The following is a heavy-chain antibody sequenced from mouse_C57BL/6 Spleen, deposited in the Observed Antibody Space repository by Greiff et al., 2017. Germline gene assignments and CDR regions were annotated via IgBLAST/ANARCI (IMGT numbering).Heavy chain of an antibody. J-gene: IGHJ2*01. V-gene: IGHV5-4*01. CDR2: ISDGGSYT. Sequence: EVQLQESGGGLVKPGGSLKLSCAASGFTFSSYAMSWVRQTPEKRLEWVATISDGGSYTYYPDNVKGRFTISRDNAKNNLYLQMSHLKSEDTAMYYCARGNYGSNYFDYWGQGTTLTVSS. CDR3: ARGNYGSNYFDY. CDR1: GFTFSSYA. D-gene: IGHD1-1*01.